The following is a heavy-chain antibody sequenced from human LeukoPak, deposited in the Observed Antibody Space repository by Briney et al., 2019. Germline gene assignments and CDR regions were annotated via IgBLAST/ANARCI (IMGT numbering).Heavy chain of an antibody. V-gene: IGHV3-23*01. CDR3: ASSSDCSSGSCYSPLDS. Sequence: GGSLRLSCAASGFTFSSYAMTWVRQAPGKGLEWVSAVSASGGSTYYADSVKGRFTISRDNSKNTLYLQMSSLRAEDTAVYYCASSSDCSSGSCYSPLDSWGQGTLVTVSS. D-gene: IGHD2-15*01. CDR2: VSASGGST. CDR1: GFTFSSYA. J-gene: IGHJ4*02.